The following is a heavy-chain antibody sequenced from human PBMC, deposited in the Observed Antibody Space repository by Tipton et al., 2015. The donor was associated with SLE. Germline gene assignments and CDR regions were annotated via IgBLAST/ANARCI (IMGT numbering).Heavy chain of an antibody. CDR3: ATLPASVTTHYYYYYGMDV. Sequence: SLRLSCAASGFTFSSYWMHWVRQAPGKGLVWVSRINSDGSRTSYADSVKGRFTISRDNAKNTLYLQMNSLRAEDTAVYYCATLPASVTTHYYYYYGMDVWGQGTTVTVSS. CDR2: INSDGSRT. CDR1: GFTFSSYW. D-gene: IGHD4-17*01. V-gene: IGHV3-74*01. J-gene: IGHJ6*02.